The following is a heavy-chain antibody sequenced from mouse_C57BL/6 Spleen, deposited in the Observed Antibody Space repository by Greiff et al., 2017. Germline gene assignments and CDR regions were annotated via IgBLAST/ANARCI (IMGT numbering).Heavy chain of an antibody. CDR1: GYTFTSYW. CDR2: IYPSDSET. V-gene: IGHV1-61*01. Sequence: VQLQQPGAELVRPGSSVKLSCKASGYTFTSYWMDWVKQRPGQGLEWIGNIYPSDSETHYNQKFKDKATLTVDKSSSTAYMQLSSLTSEDSAVYYCARAGGSSSDYWGQGTTLTVSS. CDR3: ARAGGSSSDY. J-gene: IGHJ2*01. D-gene: IGHD1-1*01.